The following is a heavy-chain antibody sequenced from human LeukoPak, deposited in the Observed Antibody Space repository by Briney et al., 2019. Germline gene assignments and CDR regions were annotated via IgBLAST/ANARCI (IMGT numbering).Heavy chain of an antibody. J-gene: IGHJ4*02. CDR2: IYYSGST. CDR1: GGSISSYY. D-gene: IGHD2-2*01. CDR3: ARGDGVPAASQSDY. V-gene: IGHV4-59*01. Sequence: PSETLSLTCTVSGGSISSYYWSWIRQPPGKGLEWIGYIYYSGSTNYNPSLKSRVTISVDTSKNQFSLKLSSMTAADTAVYYCARGDGVPAASQSDYWGQGTLVTVSS.